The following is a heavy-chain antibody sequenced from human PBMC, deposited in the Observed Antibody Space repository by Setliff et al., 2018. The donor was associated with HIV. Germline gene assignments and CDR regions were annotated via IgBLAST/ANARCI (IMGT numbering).Heavy chain of an antibody. D-gene: IGHD1-26*01. Sequence: PSETLSLTCTVSGDSISSSGPGYYWGWVRQPPGGGLEWIGSVYYSGSTYYNPSLKSRVTISADTSKNQFSLNLSSVTAAETAVYYCARDRRDDYYLTAYFDSLGQGTLVTVSS. CDR3: ARDRRDDYYLTAYFDS. J-gene: IGHJ4*02. CDR1: GDSISSSGPGYY. V-gene: IGHV4-39*07. CDR2: VYYSGST.